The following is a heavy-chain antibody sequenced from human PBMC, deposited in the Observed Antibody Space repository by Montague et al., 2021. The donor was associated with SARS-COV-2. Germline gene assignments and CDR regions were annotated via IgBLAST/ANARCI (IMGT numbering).Heavy chain of an antibody. CDR3: AKHMTTGLHAFHI. Sequence: SLRLSCAASGFSFSAFGMTWFRQAPVKGLEWVSTVSRSGDTTYYADSVKGRFTISRDNSKTTLDLQMNSLRAEDTAIYYCAKHMTTGLHAFHIWGQGTMVTVSS. CDR2: VSRSGDTT. J-gene: IGHJ3*02. D-gene: IGHD4-11*01. V-gene: IGHV3-23*01. CDR1: GFSFSAFG.